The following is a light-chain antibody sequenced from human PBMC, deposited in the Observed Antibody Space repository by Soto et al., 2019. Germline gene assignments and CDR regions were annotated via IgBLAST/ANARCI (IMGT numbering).Light chain of an antibody. Sequence: DIQLTQSPSFLSASMGDRVTITCRASEVISKDLAWYQQKPGKAPKLLIYGASTLQSGVPSRFTGSGSGTEFTFTISSLQPEDSATYYCQVLSGNPPFTFGQGTRLAIK. V-gene: IGKV1-9*01. CDR1: EVISKD. CDR3: QVLSGNPPFT. CDR2: GAS. J-gene: IGKJ2*01.